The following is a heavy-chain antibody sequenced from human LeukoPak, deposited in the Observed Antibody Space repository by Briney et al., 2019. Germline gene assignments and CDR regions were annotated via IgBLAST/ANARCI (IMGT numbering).Heavy chain of an antibody. Sequence: ASVKVSFKSSGYTFTVYYMHWVRQAPGQGLEWMGWINPNSGGTNYAQKFQGRVTMTRDTSISTAYMELSRLRSDDTAVYYCARGGGIRKNWFDPWGQGTLVTVSS. J-gene: IGHJ5*02. CDR3: ARGGGIRKNWFDP. CDR2: INPNSGGT. CDR1: GYTFTVYY. D-gene: IGHD3-16*02. V-gene: IGHV1-2*02.